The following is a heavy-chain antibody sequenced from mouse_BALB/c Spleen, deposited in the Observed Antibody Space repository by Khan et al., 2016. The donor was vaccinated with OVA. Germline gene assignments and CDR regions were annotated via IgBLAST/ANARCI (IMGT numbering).Heavy chain of an antibody. CDR3: TRHGYVAWFTY. D-gene: IGHD2-2*01. CDR1: GYSFTSYY. V-gene: IGHV1S135*01. J-gene: IGHJ3*01. CDR2: IDPFSGGT. Sequence: LQQSGPELMKPGASVKISCKASGYSFTSYYIHWVMQSHGTSLEWIGYIDPFSGGTTYNQKFKGKATLTVDNSSSTSYIHLSNLTSEDSAVYYCTRHGYVAWFTYWGQGTLVTVSA.